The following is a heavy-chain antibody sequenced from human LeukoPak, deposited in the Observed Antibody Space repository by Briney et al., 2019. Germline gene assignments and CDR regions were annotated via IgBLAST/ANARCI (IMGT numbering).Heavy chain of an antibody. CDR1: GFTFSSYA. Sequence: PGGSLRLSCAASGFTFSSYAMSWVRQAPGKGLEWVSAISGSGGSTYYADSVKGRFTISRDNSKNTLYLQMNSLRAEDTAVYYCAKVNGGVGVVIINYYYYGMDVWGQGTTVTVSS. CDR2: ISGSGGST. D-gene: IGHD3-3*01. J-gene: IGHJ6*02. CDR3: AKVNGGVGVVIINYYYYGMDV. V-gene: IGHV3-23*01.